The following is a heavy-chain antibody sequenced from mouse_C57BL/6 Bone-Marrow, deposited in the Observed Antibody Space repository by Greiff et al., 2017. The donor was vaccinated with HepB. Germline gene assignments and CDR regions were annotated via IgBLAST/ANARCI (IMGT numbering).Heavy chain of an antibody. V-gene: IGHV1-15*01. D-gene: IGHD1-1*01. CDR2: IDPETGGT. CDR1: GYTFTDYE. Sequence: VKLVESGAELVRPGASVTLSCKASGYTFTDYEMHWVKQTPVHGLEWIGAIDPETGGTAYNQKFKGKAILTADKSSSTAYMELRSLTSEDSAVYYCTRCDYYGSSYPYFDVWGTGTTVTVSS. CDR3: TRCDYYGSSYPYFDV. J-gene: IGHJ1*03.